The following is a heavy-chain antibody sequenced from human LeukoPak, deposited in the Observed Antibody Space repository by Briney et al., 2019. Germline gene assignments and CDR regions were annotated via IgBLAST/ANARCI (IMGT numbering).Heavy chain of an antibody. D-gene: IGHD2-8*02. V-gene: IGHV3-23*01. J-gene: IGHJ3*02. CDR3: ARATGSVDPYDI. CDR1: GFTLNTYA. CDR2: LKKSGGSS. Sequence: GGSLRLSCAASGFTLNTYAMSWVRQAPGKGLEWVSTLKKSGGSSHYADSVKGRFTISGDSPKNTLYLQMNSLRADDTAVYYCARATGSVDPYDIRGQGTMVTVST.